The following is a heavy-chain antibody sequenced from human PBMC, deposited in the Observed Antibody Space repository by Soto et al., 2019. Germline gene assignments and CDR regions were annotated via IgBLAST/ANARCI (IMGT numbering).Heavy chain of an antibody. D-gene: IGHD3-22*01. Sequence: SETLSLTCTVSGGSIRSSSSYWGWIRQPPGKGLEWIGSIYYSGSTYYNPSLKSRVTISVDTSKHQISLKLSSVPAADTAVYYCARHWSTYYSSGYTPYYYYYGMDVWGQGTTVPVSS. J-gene: IGHJ6*02. CDR3: ARHWSTYYSSGYTPYYYYYGMDV. CDR2: IYYSGST. CDR1: GGSIRSSSSY. V-gene: IGHV4-39*01.